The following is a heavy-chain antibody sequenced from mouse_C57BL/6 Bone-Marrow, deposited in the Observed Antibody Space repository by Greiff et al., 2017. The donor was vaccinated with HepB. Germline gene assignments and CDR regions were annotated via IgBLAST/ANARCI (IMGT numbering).Heavy chain of an antibody. CDR1: GYTFTSYW. CDR2: IHPNSGST. CDR3: ARRDWDSYYFDY. V-gene: IGHV1-64*01. D-gene: IGHD4-1*01. Sequence: QVQLKQPGAELVKPGASVKLSCKASGYTFTSYWMHWVKQRPGQGLEWIGMIHPNSGSTNYNEKFKSKATLTVDKSSSTAYMQLSSLTSEDSAVYYCARRDWDSYYFDYWGQGTTLTVSS. J-gene: IGHJ2*01.